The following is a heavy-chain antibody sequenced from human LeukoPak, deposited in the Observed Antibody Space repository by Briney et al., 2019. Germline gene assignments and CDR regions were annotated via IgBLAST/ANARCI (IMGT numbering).Heavy chain of an antibody. CDR3: TTGVMITFGGVIVFDY. J-gene: IGHJ4*02. D-gene: IGHD3-16*02. CDR1: GFSFSDHY. V-gene: IGHV3-15*01. CDR2: IKSKTDGGTT. Sequence: GGSLRLSCAASGFSFSDHYMSWVRQAPGKGLEWVGRIKSKTDGGTTDYAAPVKGRFTISRDDSKNTLYLQMNSLKTEDTAVYYCTTGVMITFGGVIVFDYWGQGTLVTVSS.